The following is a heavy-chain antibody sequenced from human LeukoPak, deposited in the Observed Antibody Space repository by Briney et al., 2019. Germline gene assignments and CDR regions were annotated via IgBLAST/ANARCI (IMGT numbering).Heavy chain of an antibody. V-gene: IGHV1-69*05. CDR3: ARARRGVVVFGEDDAFDI. CDR2: IIPIFGTA. CDR1: GGTFSSYA. D-gene: IGHD3-10*01. Sequence: SVKVSCKASGGTFSSYAISWVRQAPGQGLEWMGRIIPIFGTANYAQKFQGRVTITTDESTSTAYMELSSLRSEDTAVYYCARARRGVVVFGEDDAFDIWGQGTMVTVSS. J-gene: IGHJ3*02.